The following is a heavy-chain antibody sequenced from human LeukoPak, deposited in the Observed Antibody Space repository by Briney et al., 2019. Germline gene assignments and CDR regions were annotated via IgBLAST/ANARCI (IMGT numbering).Heavy chain of an antibody. Sequence: GGSLRLSCAASGFTFSSYGMHWVRQAPGKGLVWVSHVNSDGSITSYADSVKGRFTISRDNAKNTLYLQMNSLRAEDTAVYYCARDAVDTANAVWGQGTTVTVSS. V-gene: IGHV3-74*01. J-gene: IGHJ6*02. CDR3: ARDAVDTANAV. D-gene: IGHD5-18*01. CDR2: VNSDGSIT. CDR1: GFTFSSYG.